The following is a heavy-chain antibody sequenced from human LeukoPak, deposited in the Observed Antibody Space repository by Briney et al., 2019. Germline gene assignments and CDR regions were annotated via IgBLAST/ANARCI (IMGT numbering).Heavy chain of an antibody. V-gene: IGHV4-39*07. CDR3: ASRSSIWSGYQDTLYYFDS. D-gene: IGHD3-3*01. J-gene: IGHJ4*02. CDR2: IFHSGNT. CDR1: GGSIRSGPFY. Sequence: PSETLSLTCTGFGGSIRSGPFYWGWIRQPPGKGLEWIGSIFHSGNTYYKPSLKSRVTISVDTSKNQFSLKLSSVTAADTAVYYCASRSSIWSGYQDTLYYFDSWGQGTLVTVSS.